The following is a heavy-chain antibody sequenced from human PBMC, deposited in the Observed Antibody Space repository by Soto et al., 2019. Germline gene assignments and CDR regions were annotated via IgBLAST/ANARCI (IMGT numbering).Heavy chain of an antibody. J-gene: IGHJ2*01. D-gene: IGHD6-13*01. V-gene: IGHV3-30-3*01. CDR3: ARDGPSSRGDWSFDL. CDR2: ISYDGSNK. Sequence: QVQLVESGGGVVQPGRSLRLSCAASGFTFSSYAMHWVRQAPGKGLEWVAVISYDGSNKYYADSVKGRFTISRDNSKNTLYLQMNSLRAEDTAVYYCARDGPSSRGDWSFDLWGRGTLVTVSS. CDR1: GFTFSSYA.